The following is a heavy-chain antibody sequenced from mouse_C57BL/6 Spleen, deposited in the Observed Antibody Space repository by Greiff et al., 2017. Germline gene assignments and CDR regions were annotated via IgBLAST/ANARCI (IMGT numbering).Heavy chain of an antibody. CDR1: GYTFTSYW. CDR3: ARETAQATYFDY. D-gene: IGHD3-2*02. CDR2: IHPNSGST. Sequence: VQLQQPGAELVKPGASVKLSCKASGYTFTSYWMHWVKQRPGQGLEWIGMIHPNSGSTNYNEKFKSKATLTVDKSSSTAYMQLSRLTSEDSAVYYCARETAQATYFDYWGQGTTLTVSS. J-gene: IGHJ2*01. V-gene: IGHV1-64*01.